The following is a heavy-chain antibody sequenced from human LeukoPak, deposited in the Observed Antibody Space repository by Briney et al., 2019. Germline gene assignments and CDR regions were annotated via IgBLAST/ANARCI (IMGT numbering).Heavy chain of an antibody. CDR3: AKEGVRGYSYGYGTRNKWFDF. Sequence: GGSLRLSCAASGFTFSSYGMHWVRQAPGKGLEWVAVISYDGSTKYYTNSVKGRFTISRDNSKNTLYLQMNSLRAEDTAVYYCAKEGVRGYSYGYGTRNKWFDFWGQGTLVTVSS. D-gene: IGHD5-18*01. CDR1: GFTFSSYG. J-gene: IGHJ5*01. V-gene: IGHV3-30*18. CDR2: ISYDGSTK.